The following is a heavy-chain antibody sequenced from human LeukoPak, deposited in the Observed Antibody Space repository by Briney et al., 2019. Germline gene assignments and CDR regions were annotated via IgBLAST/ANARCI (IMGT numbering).Heavy chain of an antibody. J-gene: IGHJ4*02. CDR1: GYTFTSYG. CDR3: ARDDPTYYDILTGYYEPFDY. Sequence: ASVKVSCKASGYTFTSYGISWVRQAPGQGLERMGWISAYNGNTNYAQKLQGRVTKTTDTSTSTAYMELRSLRSDDTAVYYCARDDPTYYDILTGYYEPFDYWGQGTLVTVSS. D-gene: IGHD3-9*01. V-gene: IGHV1-18*01. CDR2: ISAYNGNT.